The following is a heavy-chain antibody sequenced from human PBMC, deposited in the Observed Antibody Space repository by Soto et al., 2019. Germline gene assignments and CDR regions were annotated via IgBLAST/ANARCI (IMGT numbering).Heavy chain of an antibody. CDR2: IIPIFGTA. J-gene: IGHJ6*02. CDR1: GRTFSSYA. CDR3: GSVYYYYYGMDV. V-gene: IGHV1-69*13. Sequence: SVKVSCEASGRTFSSYAISWVRQAPGQGLEGMGGIIPIFGTANYAQKVQGRVTITADESTSTAYMELSSLRSEDTVVYYCGSVYYYYYGMDVWGQGTTVTVAS.